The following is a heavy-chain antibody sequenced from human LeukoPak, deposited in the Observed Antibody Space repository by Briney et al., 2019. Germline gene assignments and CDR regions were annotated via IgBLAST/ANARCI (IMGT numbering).Heavy chain of an antibody. V-gene: IGHV3-7*01. J-gene: IGHJ4*02. CDR3: ATDLGSSRPNF. D-gene: IGHD6-13*01. Sequence: PGGSLRLSCAASGFTFSSYAMSWIRQAPGKGLEWVANIKRDGSEKYYVDSAKGRFTISRDNAKNSLYLQMNSLRAEDTAVYYCATDLGSSRPNFWGQGILVTVSS. CDR1: GFTFSSYA. CDR2: IKRDGSEK.